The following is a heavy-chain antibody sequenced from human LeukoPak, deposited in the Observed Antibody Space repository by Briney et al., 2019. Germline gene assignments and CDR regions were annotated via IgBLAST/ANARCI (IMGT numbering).Heavy chain of an antibody. CDR3: ASAVGSGSYLPYYYYGMDV. J-gene: IGHJ6*04. Sequence: GESLRISCKGSGYSFTSYWISWVRQMPGKGLEWMGRIDPSDSYTNYSPSFQGHVTISADKSISTAYLQWSSLQASDTAMYYCASAVGSGSYLPYYYYGMDVWGKGTTVTVSS. CDR1: GYSFTSYW. V-gene: IGHV5-10-1*01. CDR2: IDPSDSYT. D-gene: IGHD3-10*01.